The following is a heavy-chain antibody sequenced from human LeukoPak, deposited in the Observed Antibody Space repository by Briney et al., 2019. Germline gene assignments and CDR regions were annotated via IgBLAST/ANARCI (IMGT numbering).Heavy chain of an antibody. CDR3: ARDSSDVLTGYYHF. Sequence: ASVKVSCKTSGYTFNDYYVHWVRQAPGQGLEWMGWINPNSGRTNYAPKFQGRVTLTTDTSTSTAYMELSSLISGDTALYFCARDSSDVLTGYYHFWGQGTLVTVSS. D-gene: IGHD3-9*01. V-gene: IGHV1-2*02. J-gene: IGHJ4*02. CDR1: GYTFNDYY. CDR2: INPNSGRT.